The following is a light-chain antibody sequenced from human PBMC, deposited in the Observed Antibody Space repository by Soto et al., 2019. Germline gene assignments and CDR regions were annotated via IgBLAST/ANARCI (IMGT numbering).Light chain of an antibody. J-gene: IGKJ1*01. V-gene: IGKV3-20*01. CDR2: GAS. CDR3: QQYGSSGT. Sequence: ESVLTQSPGTLSLSPGERATLSCRASQSVASSHLAWYRQKPGQTPRLLIYGASNRATGIPDRFSGSGSGTDFTLTISRLEPEDFAVYYCQQYGSSGTFGQGTKVDIK. CDR1: QSVASSH.